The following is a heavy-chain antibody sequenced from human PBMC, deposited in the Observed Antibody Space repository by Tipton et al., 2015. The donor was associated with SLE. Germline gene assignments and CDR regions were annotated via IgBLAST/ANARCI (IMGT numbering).Heavy chain of an antibody. V-gene: IGHV3-9*01. Sequence: SLRLSCAASGFTFDDYAMHWVRQAPGKGLEWVSGISWISGSIGYADSVKGRFTISRDNAENSLYLQMNSLRAEDTALYYCAKGWCSGTSGVWVGAFDIWVQGKWVSVSS. CDR1: GFTFDDYA. CDR3: AKGWCSGTSGVWVGAFDI. J-gene: IGHJ3*02. CDR2: ISWISGSI. D-gene: IGHD2-2*01.